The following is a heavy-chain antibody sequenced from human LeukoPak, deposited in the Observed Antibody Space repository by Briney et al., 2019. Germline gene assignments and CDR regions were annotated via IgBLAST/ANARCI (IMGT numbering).Heavy chain of an antibody. CDR1: GGSISSSSYY. D-gene: IGHD7-27*01. CDR2: IYYSGST. CDR3: ATRDLTVDY. J-gene: IGHJ4*02. V-gene: IGHV4-39*01. Sequence: SETLPLTCTVSGGSISSSSYYWGWIRQPPGKGPEWIGSIYYSGSTYYNPSLKSRVTISVDTSKNQFSLKLSSVTAADTAVYYCATRDLTVDYWGQGTLVTVSS.